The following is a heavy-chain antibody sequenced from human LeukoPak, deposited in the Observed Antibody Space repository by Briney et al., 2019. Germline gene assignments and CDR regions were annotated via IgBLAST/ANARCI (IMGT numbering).Heavy chain of an antibody. J-gene: IGHJ4*02. CDR2: IYSGGST. Sequence: GSLRLSCAASGFTVSSSYMSWVRQAPGKGLEWVSVIYSGGSTYYADSVKGRFTISRDNSKNTLYLQMNSLRAEDTAVYYCARDRRRGLFGYWGQGTLVTVSS. CDR3: ARDRRRGLFGY. V-gene: IGHV3-66*01. D-gene: IGHD2-21*01. CDR1: GFTVSSSY.